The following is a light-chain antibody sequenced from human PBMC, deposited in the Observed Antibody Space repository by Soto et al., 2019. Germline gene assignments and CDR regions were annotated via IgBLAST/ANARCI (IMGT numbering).Light chain of an antibody. Sequence: QSVLAQPPSASGSPGQSVTISCTGTSSDAGGYNYVSWYQQHPGKAPKLMIYEVSKRPSGVPDRFSGSKSGNTASLTVSGLRAEYGADDSGTSYRGTNTRYVLRPGTKVPGL. J-gene: IGLJ1*01. CDR3: TSYRGTNTRYV. V-gene: IGLV2-8*01. CDR2: EVS. CDR1: SSDAGGYNY.